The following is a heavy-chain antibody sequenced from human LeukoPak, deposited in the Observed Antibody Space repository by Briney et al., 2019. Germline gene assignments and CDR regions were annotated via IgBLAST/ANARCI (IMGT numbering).Heavy chain of an antibody. J-gene: IGHJ4*02. D-gene: IGHD6-19*01. Sequence: VGSLRLSRAASGFTFSSYAMQGVRQAPGKGLEWVAVISYDGSDKNYADSVKGRFTISRDNSMDTQYLQMNSLRDEDTAVYYCARAVYRSGGYYFDYWGQGVVVTVSS. CDR3: ARAVYRSGGYYFDY. V-gene: IGHV3-30*04. CDR1: GFTFSSYA. CDR2: ISYDGSDK.